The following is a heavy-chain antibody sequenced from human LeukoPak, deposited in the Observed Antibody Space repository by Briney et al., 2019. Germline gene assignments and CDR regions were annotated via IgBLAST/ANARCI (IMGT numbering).Heavy chain of an antibody. Sequence: GGSLRLSCAASGFTFSSYAMSWVRQAPGKGLEWVSTVSGGGGGTDYADSVKGRFTISRDNAKNSLYLQMNSLRAEDTAVYYCAGTQPLDYWGQGTLVTVSS. CDR2: VSGGGGGT. CDR1: GFTFSSYA. J-gene: IGHJ4*02. CDR3: AGTQPLDY. V-gene: IGHV3-23*01.